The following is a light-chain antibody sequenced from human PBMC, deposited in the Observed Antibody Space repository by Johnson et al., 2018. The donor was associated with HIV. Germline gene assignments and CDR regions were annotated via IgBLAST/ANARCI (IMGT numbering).Light chain of an antibody. V-gene: IGLV1-51*01. J-gene: IGLJ1*01. Sequence: QSVLTQPPSVSAAPGQKVTISCSGSSSNIGSNYVSWYQQLPGTAPKLLIYDNNKRPSGIPDRFSGSKSGTSATLAITGLHTGDEADYYCGTWDSSLTAGVFGTGTKVTVL. CDR3: GTWDSSLTAGV. CDR1: SSNIGSNY. CDR2: DNN.